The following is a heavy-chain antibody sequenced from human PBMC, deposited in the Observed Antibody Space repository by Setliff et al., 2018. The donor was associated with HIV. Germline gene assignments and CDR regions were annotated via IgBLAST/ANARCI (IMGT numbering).Heavy chain of an antibody. V-gene: IGHV4-61*02. CDR2: IYTSGST. Sequence: KTSETLSLTCTVSGGSTSSGSYYWSWIRQPAGKGLEWIGRIYTSGSTNYNPSLKSRVTISVDTSKNQFSLKLSSVTAADTAVCYCASLWGSSWDAYYYYGMDVWDQGTTVTVSS. CDR3: ASLWGSSWDAYYYYGMDV. CDR1: GGSTSSGSYY. D-gene: IGHD6-13*01. J-gene: IGHJ6*02.